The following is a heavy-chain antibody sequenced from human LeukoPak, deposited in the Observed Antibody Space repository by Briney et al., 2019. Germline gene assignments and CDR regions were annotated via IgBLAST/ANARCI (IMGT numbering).Heavy chain of an antibody. CDR3: ARRYYPGIAVAAYGY. CDR1: GGSFSGYY. CDR2: INHSGST. J-gene: IGHJ4*02. D-gene: IGHD6-19*01. V-gene: IGHV4-34*01. Sequence: SETLSLTCAVYGGSFSGYYWSWIRQPPGKGLEWIGEINHSGSTNYNPSLNSRVTISVDTSKNQFSLKLSSVTAADTAVYYCARRYYPGIAVAAYGYWGQGTLVTVSS.